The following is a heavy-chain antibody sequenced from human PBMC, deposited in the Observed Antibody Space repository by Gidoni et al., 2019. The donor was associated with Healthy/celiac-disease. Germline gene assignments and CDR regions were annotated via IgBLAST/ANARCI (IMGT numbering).Heavy chain of an antibody. CDR1: GGTFSSYA. CDR3: ARGPPGDGDYVEMYYYGMDV. D-gene: IGHD4-17*01. J-gene: IGHJ6*02. Sequence: QVQLVQSGAEVKKPGSSVKVSCTASGGTFSSYAISWVRQAPGQGLEWMGGIIPIFGTANYAQKFQGRVTITADESTSTAYMELSSLRSEDTAVYYCARGPPGDGDYVEMYYYGMDVWGQGTTVTVSS. CDR2: IIPIFGTA. V-gene: IGHV1-69*01.